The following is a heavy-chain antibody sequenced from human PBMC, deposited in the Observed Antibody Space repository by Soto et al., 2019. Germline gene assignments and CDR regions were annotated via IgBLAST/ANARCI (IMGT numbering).Heavy chain of an antibody. Sequence: GGSLRLSCSASGFTFSSYAMHWVRQAPGKGLEYVSAISSNGGSTYYADSVKGRFTTSRDNSKNTLYLQMSSLRAEDTAVYYCVKGGRITIFGVVIRGTNYGMDVWGQGTTVTVSS. CDR2: ISSNGGST. V-gene: IGHV3-64D*06. D-gene: IGHD3-3*01. CDR3: VKGGRITIFGVVIRGTNYGMDV. CDR1: GFTFSSYA. J-gene: IGHJ6*02.